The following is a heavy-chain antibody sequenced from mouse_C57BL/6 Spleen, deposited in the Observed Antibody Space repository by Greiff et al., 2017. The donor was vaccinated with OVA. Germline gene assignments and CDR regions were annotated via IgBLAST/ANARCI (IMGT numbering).Heavy chain of an antibody. CDR2: IYPGSGNT. V-gene: IGHV1-76*01. J-gene: IGHJ4*01. CDR3: SIDCDVGDMVTTWGAMDY. CDR1: GYTFTDYY. Sequence: VQLQQSGAELVRPGASVKLSCKASGYTFTDYYINWVKQRPGQGLEWIARIYPGSGNTYYNEKFKGKATLTAEKSSSTAYMQLSSLTSEDSAVYFCSIDCDVGDMVTTWGAMDYWGQGTSVTVSS. D-gene: IGHD2-1*01.